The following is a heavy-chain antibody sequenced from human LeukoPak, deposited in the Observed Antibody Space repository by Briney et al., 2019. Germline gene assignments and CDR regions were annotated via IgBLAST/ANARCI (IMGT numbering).Heavy chain of an antibody. D-gene: IGHD4-17*01. CDR1: GYTFTRYG. J-gene: IGHJ4*02. Sequence: ASVKVSCKASGYTFTRYGMTWVRQAPGQGLEWMGWISGYNGNTNYAQKFQGRVTMTKDTSTSRVYMELRSLRPDDTAVYYCARDPTGFYGDYVDYWGQGTLVTVSS. V-gene: IGHV1-18*01. CDR2: ISGYNGNT. CDR3: ARDPTGFYGDYVDY.